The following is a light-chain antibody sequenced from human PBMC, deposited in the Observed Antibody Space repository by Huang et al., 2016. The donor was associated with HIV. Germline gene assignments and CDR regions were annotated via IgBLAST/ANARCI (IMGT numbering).Light chain of an antibody. V-gene: IGKV1-33*01. J-gene: IGKJ3*01. Sequence: DIRMTQSPSSLSASVGDRVTITCQASHDISNCLNWYQQKPGKAPKLLIYDTSNLETGVPSRFSGSGSGTDFTFTISNLQPEDIATYYCQQYDNLPFTFGPGTKADIK. CDR2: DTS. CDR1: HDISNC. CDR3: QQYDNLPFT.